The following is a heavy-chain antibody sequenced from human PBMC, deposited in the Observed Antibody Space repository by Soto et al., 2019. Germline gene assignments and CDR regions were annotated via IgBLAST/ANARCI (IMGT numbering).Heavy chain of an antibody. D-gene: IGHD4-17*01. CDR2: ISYDGSNK. J-gene: IGHJ4*02. V-gene: IGHV3-30-3*01. Sequence: QVQLVESRGGVVQPGRSLRLSCAASGFTFSSYAMHWVRQAPGKGLEWVAVISYDGSNKYYADSVKGRFTISRDNSKNTLYLQMNSLRAEDTAVYYCARARLGYGDYLYWGQGTLVTVSS. CDR1: GFTFSSYA. CDR3: ARARLGYGDYLY.